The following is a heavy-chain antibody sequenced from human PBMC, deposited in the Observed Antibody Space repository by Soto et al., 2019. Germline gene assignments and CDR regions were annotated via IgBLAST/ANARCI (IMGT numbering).Heavy chain of an antibody. CDR3: AKDVFPVAGTYYYYYYGMDV. CDR2: ISGSGGST. J-gene: IGHJ6*02. V-gene: IGHV3-23*01. CDR1: GFTFSSYA. Sequence: GGSLRLSCAASGFTFSSYAMSWVRQAPGKGLEWVSAISGSGGSTYYADSVKGRFTISRDNSKNTLYLQMNSLRAEDTAVYYCAKDVFPVAGTYYYYYYGMDVWGQGTTVTVSS. D-gene: IGHD6-19*01.